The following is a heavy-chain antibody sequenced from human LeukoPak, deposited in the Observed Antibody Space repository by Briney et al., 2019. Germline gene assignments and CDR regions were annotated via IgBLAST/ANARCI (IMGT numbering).Heavy chain of an antibody. Sequence: ASVKVSCKASGYTFSSSGISWVRQAPGQGPEWVGWISAYNGNTDYAQKFQGRVTMTTDRPTSTGYMELRSLRSDDTAVYYCARDRSHGDAFDIWGQGTMVIVSS. CDR1: GYTFSSSG. V-gene: IGHV1-18*01. CDR3: ARDRSHGDAFDI. CDR2: ISAYNGNT. J-gene: IGHJ3*02.